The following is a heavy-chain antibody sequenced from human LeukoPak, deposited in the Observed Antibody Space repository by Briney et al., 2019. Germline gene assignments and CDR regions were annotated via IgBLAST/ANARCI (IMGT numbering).Heavy chain of an antibody. J-gene: IGHJ6*03. V-gene: IGHV3-30*18. CDR3: AKARYSWNDGIMDV. D-gene: IGHD1-20*01. CDR2: ISYDGSNK. CDR1: GFTFSSYG. Sequence: GGSLRLSCAASGFTFSSYGMHWVRQAPGKGLEWVAVISYDGSNKYYADSVKGRFTISRDNSKNTLYLQMNSLRAEDTAVYYCAKARYSWNDGIMDVWGKGTTVTVSS.